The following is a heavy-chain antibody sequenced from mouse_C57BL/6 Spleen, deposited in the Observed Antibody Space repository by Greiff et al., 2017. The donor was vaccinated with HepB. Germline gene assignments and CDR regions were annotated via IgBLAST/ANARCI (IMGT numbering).Heavy chain of an antibody. V-gene: IGHV1-47*01. CDR2: FHPYNDDT. Sequence: VQLQQSGAELVKPGASVKMSCKASGYTFTTYPIEWVKQNHGKSLEWIGNFHPYNDDTKYNEKFKGKATLTVEKSSSTVYLELSRLTSDDSAVYYGARRGFDGSSYDFDYWGQGTTLTVSS. CDR1: GYTFTTYP. J-gene: IGHJ2*01. D-gene: IGHD1-1*01. CDR3: ARRGFDGSSYDFDY.